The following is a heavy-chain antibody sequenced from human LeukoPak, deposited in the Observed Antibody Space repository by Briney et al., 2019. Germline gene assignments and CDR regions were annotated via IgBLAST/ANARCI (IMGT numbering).Heavy chain of an antibody. D-gene: IGHD3-9*01. CDR1: GFMFSSYW. Sequence: PGGSLRLSCAASGFMFSSYWMTWVRQAPGKGLEWVANIKQAGSENSYADSVRGRFTISRDNAKNTLYLQMNTLRVEDTAVYYCTRDLMDYDVSTGLHHYYMDVWGQGTTVTVSS. CDR3: TRDLMDYDVSTGLHHYYMDV. V-gene: IGHV3-7*01. J-gene: IGHJ6*02. CDR2: IKQAGSEN.